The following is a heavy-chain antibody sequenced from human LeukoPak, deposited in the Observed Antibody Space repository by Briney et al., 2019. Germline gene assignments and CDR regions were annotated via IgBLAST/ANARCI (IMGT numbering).Heavy chain of an antibody. CDR3: ARESGAYGDYTFDY. Sequence: PSQTLSLTCTVSGGSISSGGYYWGWIHQHPGKGLEWIGYIYYSGSTYYNPSLKSRVTISVDTSKNQFSLKLSSVTAADTAVYYCARESGAYGDYTFDYWGQGTLVTVSS. CDR1: GGSISSGGYY. J-gene: IGHJ4*02. D-gene: IGHD4-17*01. V-gene: IGHV4-31*03. CDR2: IYYSGST.